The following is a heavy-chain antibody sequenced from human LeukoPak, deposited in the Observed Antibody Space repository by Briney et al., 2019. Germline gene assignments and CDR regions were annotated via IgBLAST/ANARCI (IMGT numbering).Heavy chain of an antibody. Sequence: GASVKVSCKASGYTFTGYYMHWVRQAPGQGLEWMGWINPNSGGTNYAQKFQGRVTMTRDTSISTAYMELSRLRSDDTAAYYCARDLVVPAARHNWFDPWGQGTMVTVSS. CDR3: ARDLVVPAARHNWFDP. J-gene: IGHJ5*01. CDR2: INPNSGGT. V-gene: IGHV1-2*02. D-gene: IGHD2-2*01. CDR1: GYTFTGYY.